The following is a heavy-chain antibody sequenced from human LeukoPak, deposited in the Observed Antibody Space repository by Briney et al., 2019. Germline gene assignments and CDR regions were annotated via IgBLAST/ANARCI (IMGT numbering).Heavy chain of an antibody. J-gene: IGHJ4*02. CDR2: MNPNSGNT. Sequence: GASVKVSCKASGYTFTSYDINWVRQATGQGLEWMGWMNPNSGNTGYAQKFQGRVTITRNTSISTAYMELRSLRSDDTAVYYCARGRGGDILTGYYTGYYFDYWGQGTLVTVSS. CDR1: GYTFTSYD. V-gene: IGHV1-8*03. D-gene: IGHD3-9*01. CDR3: ARGRGGDILTGYYTGYYFDY.